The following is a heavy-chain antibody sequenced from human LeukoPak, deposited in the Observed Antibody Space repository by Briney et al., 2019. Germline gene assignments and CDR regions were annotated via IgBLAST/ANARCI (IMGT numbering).Heavy chain of an antibody. CDR1: GFTFSDYY. D-gene: IGHD4-17*01. J-gene: IGHJ5*02. V-gene: IGHV4-38-2*01. Sequence: GSLRLSCAASGFTFSDYYMSWIRQPPGKGLEWIGSIYHLGNSYNNPSLKSRVTISVDTSKNQFSLKMNSVTAADTAVYYCARVGDYGDYVNWFDPWGQGTLVTVSS. CDR3: ARVGDYGDYVNWFDP. CDR2: IYHLGNS.